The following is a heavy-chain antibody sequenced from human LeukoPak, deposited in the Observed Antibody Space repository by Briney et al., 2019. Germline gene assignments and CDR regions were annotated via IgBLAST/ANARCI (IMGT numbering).Heavy chain of an antibody. J-gene: IGHJ4*02. CDR3: ARALSSGWYLGY. CDR2: IYHSGST. CDR1: GGSISSGGHS. V-gene: IGHV4-30-2*01. Sequence: SETLSLTCAVSGGSISSGGHSWSWIRQPPGKGLEWIGYIYHSGSTYYNPSLKSRVTISVDRSKNQFSLKLSSVTAADTAVYYCARALSSGWYLGYWGQGTLVTVSS. D-gene: IGHD6-19*01.